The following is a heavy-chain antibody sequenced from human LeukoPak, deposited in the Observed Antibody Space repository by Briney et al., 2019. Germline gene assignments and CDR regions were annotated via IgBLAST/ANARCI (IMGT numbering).Heavy chain of an antibody. Sequence: SETLSLTCTVSGGSISSGDYYWRWIRQPPGKGLEWIGYIYYSGSTYYNPSLKSRVTISVDTSKNQFSLKLSSVTAADTAVYYCARAPLYSGTLDYWGQGTLSPSPQ. CDR1: GGSISSGDYY. CDR3: ARAPLYSGTLDY. D-gene: IGHD4-23*01. V-gene: IGHV4-30-4*01. CDR2: IYYSGST. J-gene: IGHJ4*02.